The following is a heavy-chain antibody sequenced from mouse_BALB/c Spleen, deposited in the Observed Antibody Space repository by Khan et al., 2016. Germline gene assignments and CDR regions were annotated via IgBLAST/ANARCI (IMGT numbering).Heavy chain of an antibody. J-gene: IGHJ3*01. CDR2: IRSKSNNYAT. CDR1: GFTFNTNA. CDR3: VRDMITRAY. D-gene: IGHD2-4*01. V-gene: IGHV10S3*01. Sequence: EVQLVETGGGLVQPKGSLKLSCAASGFTFNTNAMNWVRQAPGKGLEWVARIRSKSNNYATYYADSVKDRFTISRDDSQSMLYLQMNNVKTEDTAMYYCVRDMITRAYWGQGTLVTVSA.